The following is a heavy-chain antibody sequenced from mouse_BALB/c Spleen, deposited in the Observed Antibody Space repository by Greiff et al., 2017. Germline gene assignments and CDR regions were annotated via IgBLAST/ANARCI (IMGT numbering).Heavy chain of an antibody. CDR1: GFSLTSYC. D-gene: IGHD1-1*01. CDR3: AKYYYSSSHYYAMDY. V-gene: IGHV2-2*02. CDR2: IWRGGST. Sequence: QVQLKESGPGLVQPSQTLSITCTVSGFSLTSYCVHWVRQSPGKGLEWLGVIWRGGSTDYNTAFITRLSIIKENSKSQVFFKMNSLQANDTAIYYCAKYYYSSSHYYAMDYWGQGTSVTVSS. J-gene: IGHJ4*01.